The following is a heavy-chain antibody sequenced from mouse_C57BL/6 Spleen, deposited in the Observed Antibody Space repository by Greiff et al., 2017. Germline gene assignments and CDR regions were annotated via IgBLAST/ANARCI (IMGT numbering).Heavy chain of an antibody. CDR1: GYTFTDYY. V-gene: IGHV1-76*01. J-gene: IGHJ2*01. CDR3: ARDYGNYAMDY. CDR2: IYPGSGNT. Sequence: VQLQQSGAELVRPGASVKLSCKASGYTFTDYYINWVKQRPGQGLEWIARIYPGSGNTYYNEKFKGKATLTAEKSSSTAYLQLSSLTSEDSAVYFCARDYGNYAMDYWGQGTTLTVSS. D-gene: IGHD2-1*01.